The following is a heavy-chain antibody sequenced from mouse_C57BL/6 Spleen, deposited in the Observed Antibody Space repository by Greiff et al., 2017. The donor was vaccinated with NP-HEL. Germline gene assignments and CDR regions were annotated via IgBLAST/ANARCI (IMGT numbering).Heavy chain of an antibody. CDR3: ARMRYYGSSYDAMDY. CDR2: ISDGGSYT. V-gene: IGHV5-4*03. D-gene: IGHD1-1*01. J-gene: IGHJ4*01. Sequence: DVMLVESGGGLVKPGGSLKLSCAASGFTFSSYAMSWVRQTPEKRLEWVATISDGGSYTYYPDNVKGRFTISRDNAKNNLYLQMSHLKSEDTAMYYCARMRYYGSSYDAMDYWGQGTSVTVSS. CDR1: GFTFSSYA.